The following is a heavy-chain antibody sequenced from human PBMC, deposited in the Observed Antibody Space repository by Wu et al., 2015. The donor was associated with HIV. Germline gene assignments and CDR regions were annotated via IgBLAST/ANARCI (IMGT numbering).Heavy chain of an antibody. J-gene: IGHJ3*02. CDR2: FDREDGET. CDR1: GYTLTELS. Sequence: QVQLVQSGAEVKKPGASVKVSCKVSGYTLTELSIHWVRQAPGKGLEWMGRFDREDGETIYTQRFQGRVTMTEDTSTDTAYMELSSLRSEDTAVYYCATPFMTQYAFDIWGQGTMVTVSS. D-gene: IGHD2-2*01. CDR3: ATPFMTQYAFDI. V-gene: IGHV1-24*01.